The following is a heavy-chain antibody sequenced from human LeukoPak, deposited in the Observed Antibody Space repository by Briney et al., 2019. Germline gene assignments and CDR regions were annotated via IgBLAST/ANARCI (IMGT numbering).Heavy chain of an antibody. Sequence: GGSLRLSCAASGFTFSDYAMSWVRQAPGKGLEWVSTASYYVGKQYLAASVRGRFTVSRDNSRNTVSLQMSSLRVEDTGIYYCAKAGIGADGAGFLCEYWGQGTLVTVSS. CDR2: ASYYVGKQ. J-gene: IGHJ4*02. V-gene: IGHV3-23*01. CDR1: GFTFSDYA. D-gene: IGHD1-1*01. CDR3: AKAGIGADGAGFLCEY.